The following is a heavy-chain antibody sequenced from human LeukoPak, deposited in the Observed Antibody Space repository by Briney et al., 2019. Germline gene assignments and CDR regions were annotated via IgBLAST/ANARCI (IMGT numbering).Heavy chain of an antibody. CDR2: ISSTSSTI. Sequence: GGSLRLSCEASGFTFSTYNMVWVRQAPGKGLEWISYISSTSSTIYYADSVKGRLTISRDNAKNLLYLQMNSLRAEDTAVYYCVLAVDYWGQGTLVTVSS. J-gene: IGHJ4*02. V-gene: IGHV3-48*04. D-gene: IGHD1-26*01. CDR1: GFTFSTYN. CDR3: VLAVDY.